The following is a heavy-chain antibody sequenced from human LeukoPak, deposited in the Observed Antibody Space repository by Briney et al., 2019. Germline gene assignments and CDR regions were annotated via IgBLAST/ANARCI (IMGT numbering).Heavy chain of an antibody. CDR1: GYSFTSYW. D-gene: IGHD2-2*02. CDR3: ARGGYCSSTSCYTPDY. CDR2: IYPGDSDT. J-gene: IGHJ4*02. V-gene: IGHV5-51*01. Sequence: EESLKISCKGSGYSFTSYWIGWVRQMPGKGLEWMGIIYPGDSDTRYSPSFQGQVTISADKSISTAYLQWSSLKASDTAMYYCARGGYCSSTSCYTPDYWGQGTLVTVSS.